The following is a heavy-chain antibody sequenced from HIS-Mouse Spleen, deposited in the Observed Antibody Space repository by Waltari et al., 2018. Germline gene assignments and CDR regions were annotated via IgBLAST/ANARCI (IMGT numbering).Heavy chain of an antibody. CDR1: GFTFSSYS. D-gene: IGHD2-2*01. CDR3: ARDPNVVVPADGMDV. J-gene: IGHJ6*02. CDR2: ISSSSSTI. V-gene: IGHV3-48*01. Sequence: EVQLVESGGGLVQPGGSLRLSCAASGFTFSSYSMNWVRQAPGKGLEWVSYISSSSSTIYYADSVKGRFTSSRDNAKNSLYLQMNSLRAEDTAVYYCARDPNVVVPADGMDVWGQGTTVTVSS.